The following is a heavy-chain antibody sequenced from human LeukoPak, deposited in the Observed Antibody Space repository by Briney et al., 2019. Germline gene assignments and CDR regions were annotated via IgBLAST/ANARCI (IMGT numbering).Heavy chain of an antibody. J-gene: IGHJ4*02. CDR1: GFTVSSSY. CDR3: ARVDCSGGSCYLRPFDY. Sequence: GGSLRLSCAASGFTVSSSYMSWVRQAPGKGLEWVSIISSAGTTYYADSVKGRFTISRDNSKNTVYLQMNSLRVEDTAVYHCARVDCSGGSCYLRPFDYWGQGTLVTVSS. V-gene: IGHV3-66*01. D-gene: IGHD2-15*01. CDR2: ISSAGTT.